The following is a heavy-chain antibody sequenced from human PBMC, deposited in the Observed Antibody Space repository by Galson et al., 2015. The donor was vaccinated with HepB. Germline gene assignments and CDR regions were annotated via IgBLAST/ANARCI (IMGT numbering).Heavy chain of an antibody. CDR3: ARGPSIAAVPD. Sequence: LTCAVYGGSFSGYYWSWIRQPPGKGLEWIGEINHSGSTNYNPPLKSRVTISVDTSKNQFSLKLSSVTAADTAVYYCARGPSIAAVPDWGQGTLVTVSS. CDR1: GGSFSGYY. V-gene: IGHV4-34*01. CDR2: INHSGST. D-gene: IGHD6-13*01. J-gene: IGHJ4*02.